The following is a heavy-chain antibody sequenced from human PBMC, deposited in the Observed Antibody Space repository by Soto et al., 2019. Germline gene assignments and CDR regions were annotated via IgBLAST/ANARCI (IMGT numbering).Heavy chain of an antibody. D-gene: IGHD2-21*01. CDR3: ARGGIDYYNPVGGDYYMDV. V-gene: IGHV3-9*01. CDR1: GFTFDDYA. Sequence: GGSLRLSCAVSGFTFDDYAMHWVRQVPGKGLEWVSGISWNGDNIAYADSVKGRFTISRDNAKNSLSLQMNSLRAEDTALYYCARGGIDYYNPVGGDYYMDVWGKGTTVTVSS. J-gene: IGHJ6*03. CDR2: ISWNGDNI.